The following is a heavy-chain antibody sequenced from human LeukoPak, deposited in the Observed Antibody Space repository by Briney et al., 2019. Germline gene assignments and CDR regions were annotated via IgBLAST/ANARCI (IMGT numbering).Heavy chain of an antibody. CDR3: AKDWDIVVVPAAIDYMDV. V-gene: IGHV3-23*01. D-gene: IGHD2-2*02. CDR1: GFTFSSYA. CDR2: ISGSGGST. J-gene: IGHJ6*03. Sequence: GGSLRLSCAASGFTFSSYAMSWVRQAPGKGLEWVSAISGSGGSTYYADSVKGRFTISRDNSKNTLYLQMNSLRAEDTAVYYCAKDWDIVVVPAAIDYMDVWGKGTTVTVSS.